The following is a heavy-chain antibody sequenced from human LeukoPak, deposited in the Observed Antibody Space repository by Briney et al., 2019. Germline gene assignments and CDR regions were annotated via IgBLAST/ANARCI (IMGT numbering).Heavy chain of an antibody. D-gene: IGHD4-17*01. CDR3: AKGTTVTAASDY. V-gene: IGHV2-5*02. J-gene: IGHJ4*02. CDR1: GFSLTTSGVA. CDR2: IYWDDDK. Sequence: SGPTLVNPTQTLTLTCTFSGFSLTTSGVAVGWIRQPPGKALEWLALIYWDDDKRYSPSLKSRLTITKDTSKNQVVLTMTNMDPVDTATYYCAKGTTVTAASDYWGQGTLVTVSS.